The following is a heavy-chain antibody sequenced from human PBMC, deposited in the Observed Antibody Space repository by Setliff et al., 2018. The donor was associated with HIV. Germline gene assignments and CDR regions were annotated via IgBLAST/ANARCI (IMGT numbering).Heavy chain of an antibody. CDR1: GYTFTGYS. CDR3: ARGGPLRFLEWLLSFFDY. Sequence: ASVKVSCKASGYTFTGYSMHWVRQAPGQGLEWMGWINPDSGGINFAQKFQGRVTMTRVTSISTAYMELSGLRSDDTAVYYCARGGPLRFLEWLLSFFDYWGPETLLVTVSS. CDR2: INPDSGGI. V-gene: IGHV1-2*02. J-gene: IGHJ4*03. D-gene: IGHD3-3*01.